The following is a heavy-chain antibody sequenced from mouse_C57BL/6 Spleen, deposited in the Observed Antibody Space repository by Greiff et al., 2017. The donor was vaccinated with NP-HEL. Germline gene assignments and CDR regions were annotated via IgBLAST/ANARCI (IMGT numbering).Heavy chain of an antibody. J-gene: IGHJ2*01. CDR2: IYPGGGYT. Sequence: QVQLQQSGAELVRPGTSVKMSCKASGYTFTNYWIGWAKQRPGHGLEWIGDIYPGGGYTNYNEKFKGKATLTADKSSSTAYMQFSSLTSEDSAIYYCARRGVRGFDYWGQGTTLTVSS. CDR1: GYTFTNYW. D-gene: IGHD2-14*01. V-gene: IGHV1-63*01. CDR3: ARRGVRGFDY.